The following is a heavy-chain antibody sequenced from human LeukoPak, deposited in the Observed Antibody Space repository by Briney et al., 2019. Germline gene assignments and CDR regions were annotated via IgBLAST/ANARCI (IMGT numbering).Heavy chain of an antibody. Sequence: SETLSLTCTVSGGSISSYYWSWIRQPAGKGLEWIGRIYTSGSTNYNPSLKSRVTMSVDTSKNQFSLKLSSVTAADTAVYYCARDVYSSGWGFPFDYWGQGTLVTVSS. CDR2: IYTSGST. J-gene: IGHJ4*02. CDR1: GGSISSYY. V-gene: IGHV4-4*07. D-gene: IGHD6-19*01. CDR3: ARDVYSSGWGFPFDY.